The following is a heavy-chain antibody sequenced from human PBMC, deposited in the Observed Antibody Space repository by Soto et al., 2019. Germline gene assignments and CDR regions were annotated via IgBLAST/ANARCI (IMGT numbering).Heavy chain of an antibody. J-gene: IGHJ5*02. Sequence: GGSLRLSCAASGFTSSSYWMSWVRQAPGKGLEWVANINEDGSDKSYVDSVKGRFTITRDNAKNSLYLQMNSLRVDDTAVYYCARDRKDEARPHWFDPWGQGTLVTVSS. CDR3: ARDRKDEARPHWFDP. V-gene: IGHV3-7*03. CDR2: INEDGSDK. CDR1: GFTSSSYW.